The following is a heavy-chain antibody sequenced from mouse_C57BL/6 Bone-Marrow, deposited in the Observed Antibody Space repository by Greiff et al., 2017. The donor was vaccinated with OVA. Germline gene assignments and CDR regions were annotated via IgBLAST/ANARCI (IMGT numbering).Heavy chain of an antibody. CDR3: ARRTTESPLEGFDV. CDR1: GYAFSSSW. D-gene: IGHD1-1*01. J-gene: IGHJ1*03. CDR2: IYPGDGDT. V-gene: IGHV1-82*01. Sequence: QVQLQQSGPELVKPGASVKISCKASGYAFSSSWMNWVKQRPGKGLEWIGRIYPGDGDTNYNGKFKGKATLTADKSSSTAYMQLSSLTSEDSAVYFCARRTTESPLEGFDVWGTGTTVTVSS.